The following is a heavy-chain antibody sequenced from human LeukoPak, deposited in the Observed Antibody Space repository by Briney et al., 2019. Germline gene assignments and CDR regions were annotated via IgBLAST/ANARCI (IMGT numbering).Heavy chain of an antibody. CDR1: GGSFSGYY. V-gene: IGHV4-34*01. D-gene: IGHD4-17*01. CDR3: ARGPLGSTVTTRAQYVQQ. J-gene: IGHJ1*01. CDR2: INHSGST. Sequence: SETLSLTCAVYGGSFSGYYWSWIRQPPGKGLEWIGEINHSGSTNYNPSLKSRVTISVDTSKNQFSLKLSSVTAADTAVYYCARGPLGSTVTTRAQYVQQWGQGTLVTVSS.